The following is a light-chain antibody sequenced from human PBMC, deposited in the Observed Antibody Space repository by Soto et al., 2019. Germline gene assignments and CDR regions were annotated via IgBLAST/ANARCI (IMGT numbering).Light chain of an antibody. J-gene: IGKJ1*01. V-gene: IGKV1-5*03. CDR3: KQYNSYPWT. CDR2: KAS. Sequence: IHMAQAPTTQSASVGDRVTITCRASQSSSSWLAWYQQKPGKAPKLLIYKASSLESRVPSRFSGSGSGTEFTLTISRLQPYNFATCKRKQYNSYPWTFGQGTKVDIK. CDR1: QSSSSW.